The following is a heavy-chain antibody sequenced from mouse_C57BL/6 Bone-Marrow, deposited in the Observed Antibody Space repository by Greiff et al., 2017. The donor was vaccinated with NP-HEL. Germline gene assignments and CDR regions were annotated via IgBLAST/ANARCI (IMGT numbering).Heavy chain of an antibody. V-gene: IGHV1-81*01. D-gene: IGHD2-5*01. CDR1: GYTFTSYG. Sequence: QVQLKESGAELARPGASVKLSCKASGYTFTSYGISWVKQRTGQGLEWIGEIYPRSGNTYYNEKFKGKATMTADKSSSTAYMELRSLTSNDSAVYFCARAYYSNPDWFAYCGQGTLVSVST. J-gene: IGHJ3*01. CDR3: ARAYYSNPDWFAY. CDR2: IYPRSGNT.